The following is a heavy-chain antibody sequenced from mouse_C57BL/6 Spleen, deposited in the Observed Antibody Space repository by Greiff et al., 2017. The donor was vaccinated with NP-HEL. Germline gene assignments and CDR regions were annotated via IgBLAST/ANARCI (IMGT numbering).Heavy chain of an antibody. CDR3: ARGYGYFDV. J-gene: IGHJ1*03. V-gene: IGHV1-61*01. CDR2: IYPSDSET. Sequence: QVQLQQPGAELVRPGSSVKLSCKASGYTFTSYWMDWVKQRPGQGLEWIGNIYPSDSETHYNQKFKDKATLTVDKSSRTAYMQLSSLTSEDSAVYYCARGYGYFDVWGTGTTVTVSS. CDR1: GYTFTSYW.